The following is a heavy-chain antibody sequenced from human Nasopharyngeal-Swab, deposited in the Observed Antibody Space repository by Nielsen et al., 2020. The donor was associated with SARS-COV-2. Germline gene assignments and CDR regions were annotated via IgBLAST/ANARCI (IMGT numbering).Heavy chain of an antibody. CDR1: GFTFSSYD. D-gene: IGHD6-13*01. J-gene: IGHJ4*02. CDR3: ARGLLGSSWYVY. Sequence: GESLKISCAASGFTFSSYDMHWVRQATGKGLEWVSAIGTAGDTYYPGSVKGRFTISRENAKNSLYLQMNSLRAGDTAVYYCARGLLGSSWYVYWGQGTLVTVSS. V-gene: IGHV3-13*01. CDR2: IGTAGDT.